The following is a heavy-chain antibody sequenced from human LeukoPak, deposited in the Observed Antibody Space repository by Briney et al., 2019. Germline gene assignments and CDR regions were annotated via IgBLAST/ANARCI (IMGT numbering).Heavy chain of an antibody. CDR3: ATNYGDYLSYYYMDV. D-gene: IGHD4-17*01. J-gene: IGHJ6*03. CDR2: INPNSGGT. V-gene: IGHV1-2*02. Sequence: ASVKVSCKASGYIFTGYYIHWVRQAPGQGLEWMGWINPNSGGTNYAQKFQGRVTMTRDTSISTAYMELSRLRSDDTAVYYCATNYGDYLSYYYMDVWGKGTTVTVSS. CDR1: GYIFTGYY.